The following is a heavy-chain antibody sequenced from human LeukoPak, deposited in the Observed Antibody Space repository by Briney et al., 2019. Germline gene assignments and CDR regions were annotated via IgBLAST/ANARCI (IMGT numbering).Heavy chain of an antibody. CDR2: ISGSGGST. CDR1: GFTFSSYA. J-gene: IGHJ4*02. V-gene: IGHV3-23*01. Sequence: PGGSLRLSCAASGFTFSSYAMSWVRQAPGKGLEWVSAISGSGGSTYYADSVKGRFTISRDNSKNTLYLQMNSLRAEDTAAYYCAKAKGGYDSGIDYWGQGNLVTVSS. CDR3: AKAKGGYDSGIDY. D-gene: IGHD5-12*01.